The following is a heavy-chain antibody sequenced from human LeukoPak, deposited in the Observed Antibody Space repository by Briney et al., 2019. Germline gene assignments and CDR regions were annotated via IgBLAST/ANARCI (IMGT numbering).Heavy chain of an antibody. J-gene: IGHJ4*02. CDR2: IFHSGST. V-gene: IGHV4-4*02. D-gene: IGHD6-19*01. CDR3: TCHSGWSGPSE. Sequence: PGGSLRLSCAASGYSFSAFWMSWVRQPPGKGLEWIGEIFHSGSTNYNPSLKSRVTISVDKSKNHFSLELTSVTAADTAVYYCTCHSGWSGPSEWGQGTLVIVSS. CDR1: GYSFSAFW.